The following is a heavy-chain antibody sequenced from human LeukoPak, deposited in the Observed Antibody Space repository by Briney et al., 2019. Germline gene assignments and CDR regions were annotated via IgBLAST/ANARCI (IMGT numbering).Heavy chain of an antibody. Sequence: GGSLRLSCAASGFTFSSYAMHWVRQAPGKGLEWVAVISYDGSNKYYADSVKGRFTISRDNSKNTLYLQMNSLRAEDTAVYYCARDRGSYYDSSGYYSPYYYYYGMDVWGQGTTVTVSS. CDR3: ARDRGSYYDSSGYYSPYYYYYGMDV. D-gene: IGHD3-22*01. V-gene: IGHV3-30-3*01. J-gene: IGHJ6*02. CDR2: ISYDGSNK. CDR1: GFTFSSYA.